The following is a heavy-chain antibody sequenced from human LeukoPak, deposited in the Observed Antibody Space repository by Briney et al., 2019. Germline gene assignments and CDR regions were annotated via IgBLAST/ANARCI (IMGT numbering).Heavy chain of an antibody. CDR1: GFTFSSYW. V-gene: IGHV3-7*03. CDR3: ARRDSSSSSSYFDY. D-gene: IGHD6-6*01. Sequence: AGGSLRLSCAASGFTFSSYWMTWVRQAPGKGLEWVANIVPDGSEKYYVESVRGRFTISRDNAKNSLYLQMNSLRAEDTALYYCARRDSSSSSSYFDYWGQGTLVTVSS. J-gene: IGHJ4*02. CDR2: IVPDGSEK.